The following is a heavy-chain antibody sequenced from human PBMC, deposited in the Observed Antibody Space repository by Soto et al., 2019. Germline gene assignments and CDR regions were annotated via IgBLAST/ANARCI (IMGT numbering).Heavy chain of an antibody. CDR2: ISGYNGKT. Sequence: ASVKVSCKTSGYPFTSFGLSWVRQAPGQGLEWMGWISGYNGKTSYAQKVQGRVTMTTVTSTSTFYMELRNLRSDDTAVYYCARDRVYDYSSYGHFDYWGQGALVTVSS. CDR3: ARDRVYDYSSYGHFDY. J-gene: IGHJ4*02. V-gene: IGHV1-18*01. CDR1: GYPFTSFG. D-gene: IGHD4-4*01.